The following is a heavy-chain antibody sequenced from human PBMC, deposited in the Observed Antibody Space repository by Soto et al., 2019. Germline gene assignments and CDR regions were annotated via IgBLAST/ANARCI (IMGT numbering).Heavy chain of an antibody. CDR1: GGSFSGNY. CDR3: GKRIGGNSSSPGSWFDP. V-gene: IGHV4-34*01. Sequence: SETLSLTCAVYGGSFSGNYWSWIRQPPGKGLEWIGEINHSGSTNYNPSLKSRVTISVATSKNQFSLKLRPLTAADPPVYYCGKRIGGNSSSPGSWFDPWGQGTLATVSS. J-gene: IGHJ5*02. D-gene: IGHD6-6*01. CDR2: INHSGST.